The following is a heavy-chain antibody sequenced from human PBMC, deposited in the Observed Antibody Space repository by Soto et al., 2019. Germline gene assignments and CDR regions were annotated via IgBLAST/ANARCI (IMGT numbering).Heavy chain of an antibody. V-gene: IGHV3-30-3*01. J-gene: IGHJ4*02. D-gene: IGHD6-19*01. CDR1: GFTFSSYA. CDR2: ISYDGSNK. CDR3: ARDPTAVAGLMGAPFDY. Sequence: QVQLVESGGGVVQPERSLRLSCAASGFTFSSYAMHWVRQAPGKGLEWVAVISYDGSNKYYADSVKGRFTISRDNSKNTLYLQMNSLRAEDTAVYYCARDPTAVAGLMGAPFDYWGQGTLVTVSS.